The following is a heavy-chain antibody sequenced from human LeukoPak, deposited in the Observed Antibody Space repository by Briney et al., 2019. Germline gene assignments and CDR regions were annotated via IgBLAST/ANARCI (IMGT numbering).Heavy chain of an antibody. CDR1: GLSFSTYY. D-gene: IGHD6-19*01. Sequence: GGSLRLSCAASGLSFSTYYMGWIRQAPGKGLEWVSYISSGAGTSIYYADSVRGRFFISRDNDKNSLYLQMNSLRAEDTAIYYCYASAVVASDYWGQGTLVTVSS. CDR3: YASAVVASDY. V-gene: IGHV3-11*01. J-gene: IGHJ4*02. CDR2: ISSGAGTSI.